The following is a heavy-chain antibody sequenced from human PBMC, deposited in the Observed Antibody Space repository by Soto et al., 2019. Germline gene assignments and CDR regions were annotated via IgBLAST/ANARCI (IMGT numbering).Heavy chain of an antibody. CDR1: GGSFSGYY. V-gene: IGHV4-34*01. CDR2: INHSGST. CDR3: ARKGTMVRGVYFQH. J-gene: IGHJ1*01. D-gene: IGHD3-10*01. Sequence: QVQLQQWGAGLLKLSETLSLTCAVYGGSFSGYYWSWIRQPPGKGLEWIGEINHSGSTNYNPSLKSRVTISVDTSKNQFSLKLSSVTAADTAVYYCARKGTMVRGVYFQHWGQGTLVTVSS.